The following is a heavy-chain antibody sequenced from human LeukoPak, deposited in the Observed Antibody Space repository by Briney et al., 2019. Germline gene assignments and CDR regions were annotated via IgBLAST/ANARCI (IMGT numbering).Heavy chain of an antibody. CDR2: INHSGST. CDR3: ARESKWELPFDAFDI. J-gene: IGHJ3*02. V-gene: IGHV4-34*01. CDR1: GGSFSGYY. Sequence: SETLSLTCAVYGGSFSGYYWSWIRQPPGKGLEWIGEINHSGSTNYNPSLKSRVTISVDTSKNQFSLKLSSVTAADTAVYYCARESKWELPFDAFDIWGQGTMVTVSS. D-gene: IGHD1-26*01.